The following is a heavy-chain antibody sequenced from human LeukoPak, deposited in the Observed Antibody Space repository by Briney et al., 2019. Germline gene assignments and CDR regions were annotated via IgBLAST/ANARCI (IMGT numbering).Heavy chain of an antibody. CDR1: GFTFSIYG. J-gene: IGHJ4*02. Sequence: GGSLRLSCAASGFTFSIYGMHWVRQAPGKGLEWVAVIWYDVSNKYYADSVKGRFTISKDNSKNTLYLQMNSLRAEDTAVYDCARGPHSIYDSSGYYLLPRLVYWGQGTLVTVSS. D-gene: IGHD3-22*01. CDR2: IWYDVSNK. V-gene: IGHV3-33*01. CDR3: ARGPHSIYDSSGYYLLPRLVY.